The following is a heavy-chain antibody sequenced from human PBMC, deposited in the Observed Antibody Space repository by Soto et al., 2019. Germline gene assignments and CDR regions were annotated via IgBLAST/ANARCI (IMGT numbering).Heavy chain of an antibody. J-gene: IGHJ5*01. D-gene: IGHD6-19*01. V-gene: IGHV1-18*01. CDR2: IRPHNSDT. Sequence: QVQLVQSAAEVGKPGASVKVSCKASGYTFTTIRLSWVRQAPGQGLEWMGWIRPHNSDTQYAQKFQGRVTMTADTSTTTAYMEVRSLRPDDTAVFYCARDRSGWYDFWGQGTLVTVSS. CDR3: ARDRSGWYDF. CDR1: GYTFTTIR.